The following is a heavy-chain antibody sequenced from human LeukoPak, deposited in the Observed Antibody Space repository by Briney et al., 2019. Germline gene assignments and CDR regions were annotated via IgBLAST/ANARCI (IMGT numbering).Heavy chain of an antibody. V-gene: IGHV1-18*01. Sequence: ASVKVSCKASGYTFTSYGISWVRQAPGQGLEWMGWVSAYNGNTNYAQKLQGRVTMTTDTSTSTAYMELRSLRSDDTAVYYCARDGQWLGHYYYYYGMDVWGQGTTVTVPS. J-gene: IGHJ6*02. D-gene: IGHD6-19*01. CDR3: ARDGQWLGHYYYYYGMDV. CDR1: GYTFTSYG. CDR2: VSAYNGNT.